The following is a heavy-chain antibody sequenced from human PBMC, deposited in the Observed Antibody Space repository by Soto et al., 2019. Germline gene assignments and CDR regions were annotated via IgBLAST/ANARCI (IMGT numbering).Heavy chain of an antibody. Sequence: ASVRVSCKASGYTFTGYYMHWVRQAPGQGLEWMGWINPNSGGKNYAQKFQGWVTMTRDTSISTAYMELSRLRSDDTAVYYCARDHGIQLWLSFDYWGQGTLVTVSS. CDR1: GYTFTGYY. J-gene: IGHJ4*02. V-gene: IGHV1-2*04. D-gene: IGHD5-18*01. CDR3: ARDHGIQLWLSFDY. CDR2: INPNSGGK.